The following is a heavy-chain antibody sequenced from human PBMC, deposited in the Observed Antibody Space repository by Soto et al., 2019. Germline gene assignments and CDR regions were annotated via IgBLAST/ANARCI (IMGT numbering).Heavy chain of an antibody. CDR3: ERIGYGYSYGGGVDS. J-gene: IGHJ5*01. V-gene: IGHV3-30-3*01. Sequence: QVQLVESGGGVVQPGRSLRLSCAASGFAFSGYSMQWVRQPPGKGLEWVAVIKHDGSETYYADSVKGRFTVSKDDSKNTLYLQMNSLRPEDTALYHCERIGYGYSYGGGVDSWGQGALVIVS. CDR1: GFAFSGYS. CDR2: IKHDGSET. D-gene: IGHD5-18*01.